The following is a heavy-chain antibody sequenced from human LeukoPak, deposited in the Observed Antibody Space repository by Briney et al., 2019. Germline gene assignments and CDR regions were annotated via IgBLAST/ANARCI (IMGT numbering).Heavy chain of an antibody. CDR1: GGSISSGDYY. V-gene: IGHV4-30-4*01. J-gene: IGHJ5*02. Sequence: SETLSLTCTVSGGSISSGDYYWSWIRQPPGKGLEWIAYMYYGGSTYCNPSLKSRVTMSADTSKNQLSLKLSSVTAADTAVYYCARPYYYDSRIDPWGQGILVTVSS. CDR2: MYYGGST. D-gene: IGHD3-22*01. CDR3: ARPYYYDSRIDP.